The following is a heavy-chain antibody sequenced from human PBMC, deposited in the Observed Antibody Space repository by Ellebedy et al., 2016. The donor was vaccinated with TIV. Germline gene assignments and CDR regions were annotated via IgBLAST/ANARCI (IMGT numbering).Heavy chain of an antibody. D-gene: IGHD3-16*01. J-gene: IGHJ4*02. CDR3: ARDGPPRLGGDYFDY. V-gene: IGHV3-7*01. CDR1: GFTFSDYW. CDR2: IKNDGSEK. Sequence: GGSLRLSCAASGFTFSDYWMTWVRQAPGKGLEWVGSIKNDGSEKYYQDSVKGRFTISRDNAKNSLYLQMNSLRAEDTAVYYCARDGPPRLGGDYFDYWGQGTLVTVSS.